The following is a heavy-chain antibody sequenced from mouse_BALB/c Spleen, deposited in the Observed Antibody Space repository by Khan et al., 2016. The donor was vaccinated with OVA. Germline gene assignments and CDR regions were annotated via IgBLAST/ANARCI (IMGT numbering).Heavy chain of an antibody. CDR3: VHPSCGPQNFDD. CDR2: ITPANGNI. J-gene: IGHJ1*01. V-gene: IGHV14-3*02. CDR1: GFTFKDSY. Sequence: VQLKQSGAELVKPGASVKMSCTASGFTFKDSYIHWVKQRPKQGLEWIGRITPANGNIDYDPKFKGKATMSVDTSSNTAYLQLSSLTSGDSAVYSCVHPSCGPQNFDDWGDGTTVTVSA.